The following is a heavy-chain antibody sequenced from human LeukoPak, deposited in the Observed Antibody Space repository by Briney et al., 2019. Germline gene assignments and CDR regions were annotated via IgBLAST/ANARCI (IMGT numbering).Heavy chain of an antibody. CDR1: GFTFSSYG. D-gene: IGHD4-17*01. J-gene: IGHJ4*02. Sequence: GGSLRLSCAASGFTFSSYGMHWVREAPGKGLEWGAFIRYDGSNKYYADSVKGRFTISRDNSKSTLYLQMNSLRAEDTAVYYCAKGHMTTVSLVYWGQGTLVTVSS. CDR2: IRYDGSNK. CDR3: AKGHMTTVSLVY. V-gene: IGHV3-30*02.